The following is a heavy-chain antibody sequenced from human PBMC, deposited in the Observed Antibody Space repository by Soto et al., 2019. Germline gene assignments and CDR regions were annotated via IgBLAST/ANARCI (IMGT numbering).Heavy chain of an antibody. CDR2: IHYSGTT. J-gene: IGHJ4*02. D-gene: IGHD6-13*01. V-gene: IGHV4-59*01. CDR1: GGSMRNYF. Sequence: SETLSLTCTVSGGSMRNYFWTWIRQPLGKGLEWIGYIHYSGTTSFFPSYNPSLRSRVTISEDTSKNQFSLKLLSVTTADTAVYFCAAGEASSRNLAPYYLDFWGQGTLVTVSS. CDR3: AAGEASSRNLAPYYLDF.